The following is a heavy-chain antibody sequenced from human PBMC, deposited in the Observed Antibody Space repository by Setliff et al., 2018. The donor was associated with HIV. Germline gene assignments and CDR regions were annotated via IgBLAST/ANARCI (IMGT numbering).Heavy chain of an antibody. CDR3: ARSTLPLPSYYIDV. J-gene: IGHJ6*03. CDR1: DGSISSFY. D-gene: IGHD2-15*01. CDR2: IHISGST. Sequence: TSETLSLTCSLSDGSISSFYWTWIRQPPGKGLEWIGYIHISGSTTYNPSLKSRVSISVETSENQFSLTLTSVTAADSAVYFCARSTLPLPSYYIDVWGRGTTVTVSS. V-gene: IGHV4-4*09.